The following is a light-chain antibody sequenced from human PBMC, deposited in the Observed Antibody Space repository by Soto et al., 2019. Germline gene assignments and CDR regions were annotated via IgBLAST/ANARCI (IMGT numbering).Light chain of an antibody. Sequence: DIQITQSPSSLSASVGDRVTITCRASQSISSHLNWYQHKPGRPPRLLIFASYILEGGVPSRFSGSGADKSFTLTIDSLQPEDVATYYCQHSYITPRYTFGQGTKVEI. CDR3: QHSYITPRYT. J-gene: IGKJ2*01. CDR2: ASY. CDR1: QSISSH. V-gene: IGKV1-39*01.